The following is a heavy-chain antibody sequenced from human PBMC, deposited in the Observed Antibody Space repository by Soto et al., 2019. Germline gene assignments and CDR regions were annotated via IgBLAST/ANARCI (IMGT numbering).Heavy chain of an antibody. CDR2: IYYSGST. V-gene: IGHV4-59*08. D-gene: IGHD3-16*01. CDR1: GGSISSYY. Sequence: PSETLSLTCTVSGGSISSYYWSWIRQPPGKGLEWIGYIYYSGSTNYNPSLKSRVTISVDTSKNQFSLKLSSVTAADTAVYYCARQSMITFDAFDYWVQGTLVTVSS. CDR3: ARQSMITFDAFDY. J-gene: IGHJ4*02.